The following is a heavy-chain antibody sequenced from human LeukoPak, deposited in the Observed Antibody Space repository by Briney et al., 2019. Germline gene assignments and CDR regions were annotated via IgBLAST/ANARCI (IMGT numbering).Heavy chain of an antibody. CDR1: GFTFSPYT. Sequence: GGSLRLSCAASGFTFSPYTMNWVRQAPGKGLEWVSSISSSSSFIYYADSVKGRFTISRDNAKNSLYLQMHSLRAEDTAVYYCARVGSSGWYDYWGQGTLVTVSS. J-gene: IGHJ4*02. CDR2: ISSSSSFI. CDR3: ARVGSSGWYDY. V-gene: IGHV3-21*01. D-gene: IGHD6-19*01.